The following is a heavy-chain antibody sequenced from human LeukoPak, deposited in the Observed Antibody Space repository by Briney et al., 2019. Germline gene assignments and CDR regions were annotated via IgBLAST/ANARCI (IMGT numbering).Heavy chain of an antibody. Sequence: PGGSLRLSCAASGFTFNIYEMNWVRQAPGKGLEWLSYISSSRSNTIYYADSVKGRFTISRDDAKNSLYLQLNSLRDEDTAVYYCATVRPFDYWGQGTLVTVSS. CDR2: ISSSRSNTI. CDR3: ATVRPFDY. CDR1: GFTFNIYE. J-gene: IGHJ4*02. D-gene: IGHD3-22*01. V-gene: IGHV3-48*03.